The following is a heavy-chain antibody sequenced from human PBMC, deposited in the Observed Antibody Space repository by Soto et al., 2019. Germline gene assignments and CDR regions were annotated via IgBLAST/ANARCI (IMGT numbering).Heavy chain of an antibody. J-gene: IGHJ6*02. Sequence: QPGGSLRLSCAASGFTVSINYMSWVRHAPGKGLEWVSVIYSGGSTYYADSVKGRFTISRDNSKNTLYLQMNSLRAEDTAVYYCARDSQLWSHGNRYYYYYGMDVWGQGTTVTVSS. CDR2: IYSGGST. D-gene: IGHD5-18*01. CDR3: ARDSQLWSHGNRYYYYYGMDV. CDR1: GFTVSINY. V-gene: IGHV3-53*01.